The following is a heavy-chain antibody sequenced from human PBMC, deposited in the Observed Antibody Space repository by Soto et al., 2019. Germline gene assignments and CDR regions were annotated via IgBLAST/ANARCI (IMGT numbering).Heavy chain of an antibody. J-gene: IGHJ6*03. D-gene: IGHD6-19*01. CDR3: ARLGAAGMYYYYYYMDV. Sequence: PSETLSLTCTVSGGSISSYYWSWTRQPPGKGLEWIGYIYYSGSTNYNPSLKSRVTISVDTSKNQFSLKLSSVTAADTAVYYCARLGAAGMYYYYYYMDVWGKGTTVTVSS. CDR2: IYYSGST. CDR1: GGSISSYY. V-gene: IGHV4-59*08.